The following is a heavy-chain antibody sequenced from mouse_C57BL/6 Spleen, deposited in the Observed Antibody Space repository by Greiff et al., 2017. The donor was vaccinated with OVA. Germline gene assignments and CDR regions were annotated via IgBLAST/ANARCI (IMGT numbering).Heavy chain of an antibody. CDR2: IDPENGDT. Sequence: EVQLQQSGAELVRPGASVKLSCTASGFNIKDDYMHWVKQRPEQGLEWIGWIDPENGDTEYASKFQGKATITADTSSNTAYLQLSSLTSEDTAVYYCTKDSNYVGAYWGQGTLVTVSA. CDR1: GFNIKDDY. J-gene: IGHJ3*01. CDR3: TKDSNYVGAY. V-gene: IGHV14-4*01. D-gene: IGHD2-5*01.